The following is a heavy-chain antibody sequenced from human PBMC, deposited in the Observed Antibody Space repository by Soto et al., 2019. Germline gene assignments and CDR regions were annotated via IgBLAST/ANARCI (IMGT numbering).Heavy chain of an antibody. CDR3: ARGQLYSYGYYYYGMDV. Sequence: PSETLSLTCAVSGYYVTSGHDWGWIRQPPGEGLEWIGNIYHSGSTYYNPSLRDRVTISVDTSKNQFTLNLRSVTAADTAVYYCARGQLYSYGYYYYGMDVWGQGTTVTVSS. CDR2: IYHSGST. CDR1: GYYVTSGHD. V-gene: IGHV4-38-2*01. D-gene: IGHD5-18*01. J-gene: IGHJ6*02.